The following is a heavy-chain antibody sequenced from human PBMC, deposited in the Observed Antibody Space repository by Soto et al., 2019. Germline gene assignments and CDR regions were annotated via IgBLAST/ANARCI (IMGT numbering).Heavy chain of an antibody. J-gene: IGHJ6*02. CDR3: ANLYGGNSSYYYGMDV. V-gene: IGHV1-24*01. Sequence: ASVKVSCKVSGYTLTELSMHWVRQAPGKGLEWMGGFDPEDGETIYAQKFQGRVTMTEDTSTDTAYMELSSLRSEDTAVYYCANLYGGNSSYYYGMDVWGQGTTVTVSS. CDR2: FDPEDGET. CDR1: GYTLTELS. D-gene: IGHD2-21*02.